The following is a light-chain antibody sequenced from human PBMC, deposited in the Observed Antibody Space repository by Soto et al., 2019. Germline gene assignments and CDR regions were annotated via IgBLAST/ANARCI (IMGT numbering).Light chain of an antibody. CDR2: LNSDGSH. J-gene: IGLJ3*02. Sequence: QPVLTQSPSASASLGASVKLTCTLSRGHSSYAIAWHQQQPEKGPRYLMKLNSDGSHSKGAGIPDRFSGSSSGAERYLTISSLQSEDEADYYCQTWGTGSWVFGGGTKLTVL. CDR1: RGHSSYA. V-gene: IGLV4-69*01. CDR3: QTWGTGSWV.